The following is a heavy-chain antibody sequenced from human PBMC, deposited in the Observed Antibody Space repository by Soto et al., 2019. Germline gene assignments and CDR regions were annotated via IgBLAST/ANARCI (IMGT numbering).Heavy chain of an antibody. V-gene: IGHV4-31*03. J-gene: IGHJ4*02. CDR2: IYYSASP. D-gene: IGHD2-15*01. Sequence: QVHLQESGPGLVKPSQTLSLTCTVSGGSISSGGYYWSWIRQRPGKGLEWIGYIYYSASPHYNPSRKSRLSMSMDTSKNQFSLNLGSLTVADTDVYYCARGEGYCSGGNCFYFDFWGPGTLVTVSS. CDR1: GGSISSGGYY. CDR3: ARGEGYCSGGNCFYFDF.